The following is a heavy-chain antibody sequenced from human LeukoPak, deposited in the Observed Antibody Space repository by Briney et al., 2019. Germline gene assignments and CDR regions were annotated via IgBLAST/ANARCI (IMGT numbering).Heavy chain of an antibody. V-gene: IGHV4-34*01. CDR1: GGSFSGYY. Sequence: SETLSLTCAVYGGSFSGYYWSWIRQPPGEGLEWIGEINHSGSTNYNPSLKSRVTISVDTSKNQFSLKLSSVTAADTAVYYCASTYCSGGSCYSGHDYWGQGTLVTVSS. D-gene: IGHD2-15*01. J-gene: IGHJ4*02. CDR2: INHSGST. CDR3: ASTYCSGGSCYSGHDY.